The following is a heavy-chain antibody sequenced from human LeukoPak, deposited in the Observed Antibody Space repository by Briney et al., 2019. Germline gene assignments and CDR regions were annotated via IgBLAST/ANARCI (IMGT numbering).Heavy chain of an antibody. CDR1: GGSISSSSYY. D-gene: IGHD6-19*01. CDR2: IYYSGST. J-gene: IGHJ6*03. V-gene: IGHV4-39*07. CDR3: ARAGAGHYYYYYMDV. Sequence: PSETLSLTCTVSGGSISSSSYYWGWVRQPPGKGLEWIGSIYYSGSTYYNPSLKSLITIAVDTDKKQFSLKLSSVTAADTAVYYCARAGAGHYYYYYMDVWGKGTTVTVSS.